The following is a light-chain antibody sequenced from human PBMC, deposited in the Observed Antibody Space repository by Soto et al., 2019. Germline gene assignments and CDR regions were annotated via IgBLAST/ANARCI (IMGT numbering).Light chain of an antibody. J-gene: IGLJ2*01. Sequence: QSALTQPASVSGSPGQSITISCTGTSSDVGGYNYVSWYQQHPGKAPKLMIYDVSNRPSGVSNRFSGSKSGNTASLTISXXXXXXXXXXYXSSYTSSSTLEVVFGGGTKLTVL. CDR2: DVS. CDR1: SSDVGGYNY. CDR3: SSYTSSSTLEVV. V-gene: IGLV2-14*01.